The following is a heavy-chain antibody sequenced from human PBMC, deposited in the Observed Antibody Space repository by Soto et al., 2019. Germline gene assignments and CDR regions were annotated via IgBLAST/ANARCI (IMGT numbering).Heavy chain of an antibody. CDR1: GGSFSGYY. D-gene: IGHD6-19*01. CDR2: INHSGST. Sequence: QVQLQQWGAGLLKPSETLSLTCGVYGGSFSGYYWSWIRQPPGKGLEWIGEINHSGSTNYNPSLKSRVTISVHTSKNQFSLKLSSVTAADTAVYYCARGRVSSGWYRDYWGQGTLVTVSS. V-gene: IGHV4-34*01. CDR3: ARGRVSSGWYRDY. J-gene: IGHJ4*02.